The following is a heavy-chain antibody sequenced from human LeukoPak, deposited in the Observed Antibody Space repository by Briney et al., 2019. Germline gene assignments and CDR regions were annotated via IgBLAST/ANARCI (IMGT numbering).Heavy chain of an antibody. D-gene: IGHD6-19*01. CDR3: AKDLLGIAVASIGG. CDR1: GFTFSNYA. J-gene: IGHJ4*02. Sequence: GGSLRLSCAASGFTFSNYAMSWVRQAPGKGLEWVSGISGSGGSTYYADSVKGRFTISRDNSKNTLYLQMNSLRAEDTAVYYCAKDLLGIAVASIGGWGQGTLVTVSS. CDR2: ISGSGGST. V-gene: IGHV3-23*01.